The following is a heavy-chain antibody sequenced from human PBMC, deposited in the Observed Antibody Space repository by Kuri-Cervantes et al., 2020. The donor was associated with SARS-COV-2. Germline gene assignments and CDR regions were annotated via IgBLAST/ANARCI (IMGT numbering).Heavy chain of an antibody. CDR3: ARSGSYGYFQH. D-gene: IGHD1-26*01. CDR1: GFTFSSYW. J-gene: IGHJ1*01. V-gene: IGHV4-38-2*01. CDR2: IYHSGST. Sequence: GSLRLSCAASGFTFSSYWMSWVRQAPGKGLEWIGSIYHSGSTYYNPSLKSRVTISVDTSKNQFSLKLSSVTAADTAVYYCARSGSYGYFQHWGQGTLVTVSS.